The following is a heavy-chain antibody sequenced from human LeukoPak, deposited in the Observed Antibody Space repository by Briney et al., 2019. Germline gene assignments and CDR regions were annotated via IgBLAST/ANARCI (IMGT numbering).Heavy chain of an antibody. CDR1: GFTFSSYS. J-gene: IGHJ3*02. CDR3: ARDSGDSSGYYDAFDI. V-gene: IGHV3-21*01. Sequence: GGSLRLSCAASGFTFSSYSMNWVRQAPGKGLEWVSSISSSSSYIYYADSVKGRFTISRDNAKNSLYLQMNSLRAEDTAVYHCARDSGDSSGYYDAFDIWGQGTMVTVSS. D-gene: IGHD3-22*01. CDR2: ISSSSSYI.